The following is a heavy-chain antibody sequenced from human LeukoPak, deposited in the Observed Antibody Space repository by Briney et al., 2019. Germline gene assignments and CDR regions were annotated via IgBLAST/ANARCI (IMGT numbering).Heavy chain of an antibody. D-gene: IGHD3-22*01. CDR1: GGSFSGYY. CDR2: IYYSGST. J-gene: IGHJ6*02. V-gene: IGHV4-31*11. Sequence: SETLSLTCAVYGGSFSGYYWSWIRQHPGKGLEWIGYIYYSGSTYYNPSLKSRVTISVDTSKNQFSLKLSSVTAADTAVYYCARDCYGSSGYGLYYYGMDVWGQGTTVTVSS. CDR3: ARDCYGSSGYGLYYYGMDV.